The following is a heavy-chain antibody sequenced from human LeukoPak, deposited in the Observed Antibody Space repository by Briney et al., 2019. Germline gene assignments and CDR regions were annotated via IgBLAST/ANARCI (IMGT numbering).Heavy chain of an antibody. CDR2: VYYSGNT. D-gene: IGHD1-14*01. CDR1: GGSISSSY. J-gene: IGHJ4*02. CDR3: ARRVTGDY. V-gene: IGHV4-59*08. Sequence: SETLSLTCTVSGGSISSSYWSWIRQPPGKGLEWIAYVYYSGNTNYNPSLKSRVTISLDTSKNQFSLKLSSVTAADTAVYYCARRVTGDYWGQGTLVTVSS.